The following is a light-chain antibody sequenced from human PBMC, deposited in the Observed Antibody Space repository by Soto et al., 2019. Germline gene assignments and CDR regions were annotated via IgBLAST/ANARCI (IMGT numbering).Light chain of an antibody. CDR2: EAS. CDR3: QHYDTFPWT. J-gene: IGKJ1*01. CDR1: QSIYKW. V-gene: IGKV1-5*03. Sequence: DIQMTQSPSTLSASVGDRVIITCRASQSIYKWLAWYQQKPGKAPNLLIYEASTLESGVPSRFSGSGSGTEFTLPIASLQPDDFATYWCQHYDTFPWTFDQGTKVEIK.